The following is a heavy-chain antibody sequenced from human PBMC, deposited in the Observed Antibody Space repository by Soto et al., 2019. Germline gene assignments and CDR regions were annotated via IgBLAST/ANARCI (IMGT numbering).Heavy chain of an antibody. J-gene: IGHJ4*02. CDR2: ISYDGSNK. CDR1: VFTFSSYA. CDR3: ARDRRPYGDHLDFEY. D-gene: IGHD4-17*01. V-gene: IGHV3-30-3*01. Sequence: PVGSLRLSCASSVFTFSSYAMHCVRHSPGKGLEWVAVISYDGSNKYYADSVKGRFTISRDNSKNTLYLQMNSLRAEDTAVYYCARDRRPYGDHLDFEYWGQGTLVIVSS.